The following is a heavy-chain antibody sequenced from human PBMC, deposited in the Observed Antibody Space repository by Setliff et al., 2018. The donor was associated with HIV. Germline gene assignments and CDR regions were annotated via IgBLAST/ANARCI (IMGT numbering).Heavy chain of an antibody. Sequence: GGSLRLSCAASGFPFNRFTMHWVRQRPGKGLEWVSLIRRDGGIAFHADSVKGRFTISRDNGKNSLYLQMNGLRTEDTALYYCAKEHPTGWPNLDHWGQGTLVTVS. CDR1: GFPFNRFT. D-gene: IGHD6-19*01. V-gene: IGHV3-43*01. J-gene: IGHJ4*02. CDR3: AKEHPTGWPNLDH. CDR2: IRRDGGIA.